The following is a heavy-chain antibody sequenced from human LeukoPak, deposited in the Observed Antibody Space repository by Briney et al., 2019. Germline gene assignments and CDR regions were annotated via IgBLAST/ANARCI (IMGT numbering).Heavy chain of an antibody. J-gene: IGHJ4*02. V-gene: IGHV3-30*04. CDR3: ARDQVELCSSGSCYVIDN. D-gene: IGHD2-15*01. CDR2: MSYDGSNK. Sequence: GGSLRLSCAASGFTFDIYAMHWVRQAPGKGLEWVAVMSYDGSNKYYADSVKGRFTISRDNSRNTPHLQMSSLRVADTAVYYCARDQVELCSSGSCYVIDNWGPGTLVAVSS. CDR1: GFTFDIYA.